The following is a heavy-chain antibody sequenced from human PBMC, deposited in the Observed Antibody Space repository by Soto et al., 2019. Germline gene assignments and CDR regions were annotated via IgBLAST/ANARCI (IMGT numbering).Heavy chain of an antibody. V-gene: IGHV4-39*01. CDR1: GGSISSSSYS. J-gene: IGHJ6*02. CDR2: IYHSGST. Sequence: SENLSVTCTVSGGSISSSSYSWGWIRQPPGKGLEWIGSIYHSGSTYYTPSPKSRGTLSLDKSKHQFSLKLSSVPAADTAVYYCARHPYSRRVPYYYRLDVRGQGTTVT. CDR3: ARHPYSRRVPYYYRLDV. D-gene: IGHD6-13*01.